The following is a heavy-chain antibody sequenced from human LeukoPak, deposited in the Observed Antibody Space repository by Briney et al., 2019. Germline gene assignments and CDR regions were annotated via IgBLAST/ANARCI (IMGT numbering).Heavy chain of an antibody. J-gene: IGHJ3*02. V-gene: IGHV3-53*04. CDR1: GFTVSSNY. Sequence: GGSLRLSCAASGFTVSSNYMSWVRQAPGKGLEWVSVIYSGGSTYYADSVKGRFTISRHNSKNTLYLQMNSLRAEDTAVYYCARAPYDSSGNDAFDIWGQGTMVTVSS. D-gene: IGHD3-22*01. CDR3: ARAPYDSSGNDAFDI. CDR2: IYSGGST.